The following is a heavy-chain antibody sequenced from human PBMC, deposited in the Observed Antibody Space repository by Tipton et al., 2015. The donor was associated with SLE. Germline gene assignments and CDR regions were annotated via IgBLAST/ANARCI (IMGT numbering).Heavy chain of an antibody. J-gene: IGHJ4*02. CDR1: GGSISSYY. CDR2: LYTSGST. V-gene: IGHV4-4*07. CDR3: ARIRPGHGDPFDF. D-gene: IGHD4-17*01. Sequence: TLSLTRTVSGGSISSYYWSWIRQPAGKGLEWIVRLYTSGSTNYNPSLKSQVTMSVDTSKNQFSLKLTSVTAADTAVYYCARIRPGHGDPFDFWGQGTLVTVSS.